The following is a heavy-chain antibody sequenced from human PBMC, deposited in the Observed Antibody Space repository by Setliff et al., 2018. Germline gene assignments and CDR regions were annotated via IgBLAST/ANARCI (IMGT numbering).Heavy chain of an antibody. CDR1: GDSISSRTYY. CDR3: ARMSGFQYMDV. D-gene: IGHD3-3*01. V-gene: IGHV4-61*09. J-gene: IGHJ6*03. Sequence: SETLSLTCTVSGDSISSRTYYWGWVRQPAGKGLEWIGQIYTSWSTIYNPSLQSRLTISLDTSKNQFSLSLNSVTAADTAVYFCARMSGFQYMDVWGKGTTVTLSS. CDR2: IYTSWST.